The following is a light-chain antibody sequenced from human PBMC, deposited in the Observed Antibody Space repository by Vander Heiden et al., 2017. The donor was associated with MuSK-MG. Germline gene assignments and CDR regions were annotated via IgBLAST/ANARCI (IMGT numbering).Light chain of an antibody. Sequence: DTQLTQSPSTLSASVGDRVTITCRASQSISSWLAWYQQKPGKAPKLLIYKASSLESGVPSRFSGSGSGTEFTLTISSLQPDDFATYYCQQYNSYPLTFGEGTKVEIK. V-gene: IGKV1-5*03. CDR3: QQYNSYPLT. CDR1: QSISSW. CDR2: KAS. J-gene: IGKJ4*01.